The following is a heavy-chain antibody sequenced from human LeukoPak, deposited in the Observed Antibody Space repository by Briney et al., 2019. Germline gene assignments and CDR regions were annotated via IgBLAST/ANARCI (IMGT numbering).Heavy chain of an antibody. CDR2: ISSSSSYI. V-gene: IGHV3-21*01. J-gene: IGHJ4*02. D-gene: IGHD5-18*01. CDR1: GFTVSSNY. Sequence: GGSLRLSCAASGFTVSSNYMSWVRQAPGKGLEWVSSISSSSSYIYYADSVKGRFTISRDNAKNSLYLQMNSLRAEDTAVYYCATLPGQLWPPFDYWGQGTLVTVSS. CDR3: ATLPGQLWPPFDY.